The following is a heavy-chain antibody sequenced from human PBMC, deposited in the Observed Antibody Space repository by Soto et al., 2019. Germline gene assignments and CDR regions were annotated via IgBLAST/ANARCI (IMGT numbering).Heavy chain of an antibody. CDR1: GFTVTSNG. J-gene: IGHJ4*02. D-gene: IGHD4-4*01. CDR2: ISPNGQGI. V-gene: IGHV3-23*01. Sequence: EVKLLESGGGLVQPGGSLRLSCGVSGFTVTSNGVSWVRQGPGKGREWVSAISPNGQGIWYANSVKGRFTISIDISRDTVFLQMDSLRAEDTAVYNCAKDRQYPRDYFHYWGQGTLVTVSS. CDR3: AKDRQYPRDYFHY.